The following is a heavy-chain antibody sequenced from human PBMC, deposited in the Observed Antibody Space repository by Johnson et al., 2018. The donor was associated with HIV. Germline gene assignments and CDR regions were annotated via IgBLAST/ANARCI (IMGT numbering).Heavy chain of an antibody. D-gene: IGHD3-22*01. Sequence: VQLVESGGGLVQPGRSLRLSCAASGFTFSSYAMHWVRQAPGTGLEWVSGISWNSGSIGNADSVKGRFTISRDNSKNTLYLQMNSLRAEDTAVYYCAKGGRLTMIVVSDAFDIWGQGTMVTVSS. CDR1: GFTFSSYA. CDR2: ISWNSGSI. V-gene: IGHV3-9*01. CDR3: AKGGRLTMIVVSDAFDI. J-gene: IGHJ3*02.